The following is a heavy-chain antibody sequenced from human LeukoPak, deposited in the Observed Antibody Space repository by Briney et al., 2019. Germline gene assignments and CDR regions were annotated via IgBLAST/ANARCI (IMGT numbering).Heavy chain of an antibody. Sequence: SVKVSCKASGGTFSSYAISWVRQAPGQGLEWMGRIIPILGIANYAQKFQGRVTITADKSTSTAYMELSSLRSEDTAVYYCARVKAVAGPTDAFDIWGQGTMVTVSS. V-gene: IGHV1-69*04. D-gene: IGHD6-19*01. CDR1: GGTFSSYA. J-gene: IGHJ3*02. CDR3: ARVKAVAGPTDAFDI. CDR2: IIPILGIA.